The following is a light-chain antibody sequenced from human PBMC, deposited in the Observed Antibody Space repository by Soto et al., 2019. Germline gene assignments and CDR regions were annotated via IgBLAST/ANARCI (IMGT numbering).Light chain of an antibody. J-gene: IGKJ1*01. CDR3: LQDINYPWT. CDR2: AAS. CDR1: QGIRND. Sequence: IQMTQSPSSLSASVGDRVAITCRASQGIRNDLGWYQQKPGKAPKRLIYAASSLQSGVPPRFSGSGSGTDFTLAISSLQPEDSATYYCLQDINYPWTFGQGTKVDIK. V-gene: IGKV1-6*01.